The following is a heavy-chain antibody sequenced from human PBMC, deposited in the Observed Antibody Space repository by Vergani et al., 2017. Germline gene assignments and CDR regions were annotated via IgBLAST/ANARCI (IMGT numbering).Heavy chain of an antibody. CDR3: ARGCGSTSCYKRGEDWFDP. D-gene: IGHD2-2*02. Sequence: QVQLVQSGAEVKKPGASVKVSCQASGYTFTSYYIHWVRQAPGQGLEWMGIINPSGGSTNYAQKFQGRVTMTRDTSTSTVFMELSSLRSEDTAVYYCARGCGSTSCYKRGEDWFDPLGQGTLVTVSS. CDR2: INPSGGST. V-gene: IGHV1-46*01. CDR1: GYTFTSYY. J-gene: IGHJ5*02.